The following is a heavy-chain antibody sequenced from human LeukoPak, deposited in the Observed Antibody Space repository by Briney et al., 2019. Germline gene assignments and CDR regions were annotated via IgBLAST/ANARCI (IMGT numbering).Heavy chain of an antibody. CDR1: GYSFNDYC. Sequence: ASVKVSCKTSGYSFNDYCLHWVRQAPGQGLEWMGWINPNSGRTDYAPKFQGRVTLITDTSITTAYMELSSLISGDTALYYCARDSSDILTGYYHFWGQGTLVTVSS. CDR2: INPNSGRT. CDR3: ARDSSDILTGYYHF. J-gene: IGHJ4*02. V-gene: IGHV1-2*02. D-gene: IGHD3-9*01.